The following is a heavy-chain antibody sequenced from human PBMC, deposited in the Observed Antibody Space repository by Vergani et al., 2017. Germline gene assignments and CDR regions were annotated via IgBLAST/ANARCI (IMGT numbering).Heavy chain of an antibody. Sequence: EVQLVESGGGLVKPGGSLRLSCAASGFSFSNAWMTWVRQGPGKGLEWVSGLTASGSGISYADSVRGRFTISRDNSKNTLFLQMDSLRAEDTAVYFCATIGWLEHFEAHDFDSWGQGILVTVSP. V-gene: IGHV3-23*04. J-gene: IGHJ4*02. CDR3: ATIGWLEHFEAHDFDS. CDR2: LTASGSGI. D-gene: IGHD5-24*01. CDR1: GFSFSNAW.